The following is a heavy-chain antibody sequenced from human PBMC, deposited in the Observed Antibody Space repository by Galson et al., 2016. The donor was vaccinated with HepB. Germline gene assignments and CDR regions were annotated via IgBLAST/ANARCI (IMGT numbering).Heavy chain of an antibody. J-gene: IGHJ4*02. D-gene: IGHD2-21*01. V-gene: IGHV1-18*01. Sequence: SVKVSCKASGCTFSNYGITWVRQAPGQGLEWMGWISGYNGITKYAQKVQGRATMTTDTSTSTAYMELRSLRSDDTAVYYCARECGGECYYFDSWGQGTVVTVSS. CDR3: ARECGGECYYFDS. CDR1: GCTFSNYG. CDR2: ISGYNGIT.